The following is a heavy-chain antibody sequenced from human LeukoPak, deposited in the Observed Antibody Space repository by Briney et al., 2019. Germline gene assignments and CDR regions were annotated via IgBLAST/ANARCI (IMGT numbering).Heavy chain of an antibody. CDR3: TTRYSSSY. V-gene: IGHV3-15*01. D-gene: IGHD6-13*01. CDR2: IKSKTGGGTT. CDR1: GFTFSNSW. J-gene: IGHJ4*02. Sequence: GGSLRLSCAASGFTFSNSWMSWVRQAPGKGLEWVGRIKSKTGGGTTDYSAPVKGRFTISRDDSKNTLYLQMNSLKTEDTAVYYCTTRYSSSYWGQGTLVTVSS.